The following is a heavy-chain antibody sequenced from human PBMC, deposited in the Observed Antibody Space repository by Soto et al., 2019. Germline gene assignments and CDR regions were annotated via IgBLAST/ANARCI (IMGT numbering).Heavy chain of an antibody. CDR1: GYSFTVYW. V-gene: IGHV5-10-1*01. D-gene: IGHD2-2*02. Sequence: RGESLKISCKGSGYSFTVYWISWVRQMPGKGLEWMGRIDPSDSYTNYSPSFQGHVTISADKSISTAYLQWSSLKASDTAMYYCARQGCSSTSCYTHYYYGMDVWGQGTTVTVSS. CDR3: ARQGCSSTSCYTHYYYGMDV. J-gene: IGHJ6*02. CDR2: IDPSDSYT.